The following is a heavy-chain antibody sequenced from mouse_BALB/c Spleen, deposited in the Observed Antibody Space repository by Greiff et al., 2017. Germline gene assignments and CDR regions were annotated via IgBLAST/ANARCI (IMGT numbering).Heavy chain of an antibody. Sequence: QVQLKESGAELMKPGASVKISCKATGYTFSSYWIEWVKQRPGHGLEWIGEILPGSGSTNYNEKFKGKATFTADTSSNTAYMQLSSLTSEDSAVYYCARGVVATYYAMDYWGQGTSVTVSS. D-gene: IGHD1-1*01. V-gene: IGHV1-9*01. CDR2: ILPGSGST. CDR1: GYTFSSYW. CDR3: ARGVVATYYAMDY. J-gene: IGHJ4*01.